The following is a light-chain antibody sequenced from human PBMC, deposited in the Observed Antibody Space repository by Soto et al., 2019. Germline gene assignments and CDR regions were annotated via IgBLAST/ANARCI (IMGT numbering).Light chain of an antibody. CDR1: ESVSHNY. V-gene: IGKV3-20*01. CDR3: QHCGSSRS. J-gene: IGKJ1*01. CDR2: GAS. Sequence: EIVLTQSPGTLSLSPGERATLSCRASESVSHNYLAWYQQRPGPAPRLLMYGASSRATGIPDRFSGSGSGTDFTLTISRLEPEDFAVYYCQHCGSSRSFGPGTKVYIK.